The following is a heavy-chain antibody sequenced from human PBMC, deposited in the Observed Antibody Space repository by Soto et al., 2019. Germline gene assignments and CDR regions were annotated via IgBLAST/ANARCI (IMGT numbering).Heavy chain of an antibody. CDR1: GGSIGSGGYY. V-gene: IGHV4-31*03. J-gene: IGHJ4*02. Sequence: SETLSLTCTVSGGSIGSGGYYWSWIRQHPGKGLEWIGYIYYSGITYYNPSLKSRVTISVDTSKNQFSLKLSSVTAADTALYYSARSPGCYFHYWCQGTLVTVSS. CDR3: ARSPGCYFHY. CDR2: IYYSGIT.